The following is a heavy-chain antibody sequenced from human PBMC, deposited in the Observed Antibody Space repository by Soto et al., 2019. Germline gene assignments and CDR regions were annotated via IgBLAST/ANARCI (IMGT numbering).Heavy chain of an antibody. J-gene: IGHJ4*02. D-gene: IGHD2-21*01. CDR3: ARGGEHIDY. CDR1: GYTFTSYA. V-gene: IGHV1-3*01. CDR2: INAGNGNK. Sequence: ASGKVSCKASGYTFTSYAMDWLRQAPGQRLEWMGWINAGNGNKKYSKNFQGRVTITSDTSARKDYMELRRLRYEETAVYYCARGGEHIDYWGQGTLVTVSS.